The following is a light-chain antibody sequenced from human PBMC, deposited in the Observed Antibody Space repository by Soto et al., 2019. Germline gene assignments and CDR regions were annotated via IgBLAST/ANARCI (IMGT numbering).Light chain of an antibody. CDR3: SSYTSSSTLYA. CDR2: DVS. V-gene: IGLV2-14*01. CDR1: SSDVGGYNY. Sequence: QSVLTQPASVSGSPGQSSTISCTGTSSDVGGYNYVSWYQQHPGKAPKLMIYDVSNRPSGVSNRFSGSKSGNTASLTISGLQAEDEADYYCSSYTSSSTLYAFGTGTKVTVL. J-gene: IGLJ1*01.